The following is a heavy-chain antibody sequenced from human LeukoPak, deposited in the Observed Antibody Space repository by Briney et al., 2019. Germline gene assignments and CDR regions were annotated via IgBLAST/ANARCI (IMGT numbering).Heavy chain of an antibody. CDR2: IYSGGST. V-gene: IGHV3-53*01. D-gene: IGHD2-2*01. CDR1: GFTVSSNY. CDR3: ARDLEAPRYCSSTSCYRGYYYGMDV. J-gene: IGHJ6*02. Sequence: GGSLRLSCAASGFTVSSNYMSWVRQAPGKGLEWVSVIYSGGSTYYADSVKGRFTISRDNSKNTLYLQMNSLRAEDTAVYYCARDLEAPRYCSSTSCYRGYYYGMDVWGQGTTVTVSS.